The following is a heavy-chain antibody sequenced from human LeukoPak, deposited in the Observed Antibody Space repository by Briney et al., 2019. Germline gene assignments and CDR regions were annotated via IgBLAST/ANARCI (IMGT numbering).Heavy chain of an antibody. Sequence: SETLSLTCTVSGGSISSSSYYWGWIRQPPGKGLEWIGSIYYSGSTYYNPSLKSRVTISVDTSKNQFSLKLSSVTAADTAVYYCARVGGVQSDYWGQGTLATVSS. CDR2: IYYSGST. D-gene: IGHD1-1*01. V-gene: IGHV4-39*07. CDR1: GGSISSSSYY. CDR3: ARVGGVQSDY. J-gene: IGHJ4*02.